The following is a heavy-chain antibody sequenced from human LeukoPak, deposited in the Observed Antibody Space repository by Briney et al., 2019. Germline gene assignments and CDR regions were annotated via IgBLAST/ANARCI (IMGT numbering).Heavy chain of an antibody. Sequence: PSETLSLTCTVSGXSISSYYWSWIRQPPGKRQEWIGNIYHSGSTNYNPSLKSRVTISVDTSKNQFSLKLSSVTAADTAVYYCARDRGDYVPDYWGQGTLVTVSS. J-gene: IGHJ4*02. CDR2: IYHSGST. CDR3: ARDRGDYVPDY. V-gene: IGHV4-59*01. D-gene: IGHD4-17*01. CDR1: GXSISSYY.